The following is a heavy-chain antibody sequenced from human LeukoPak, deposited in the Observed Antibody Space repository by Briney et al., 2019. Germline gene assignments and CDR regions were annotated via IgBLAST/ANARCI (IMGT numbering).Heavy chain of an antibody. CDR2: IIPIFGTA. D-gene: IGHD5-18*01. J-gene: IGHJ4*02. V-gene: IGHV1-69*13. CDR3: AATWKYSYGYNNFDY. CDR1: GGTFSSYA. Sequence: SVKVSCKASGGTFSSYAISWVRQAPGQGLEWMGGIIPIFGTANYAQKFQGRVTITADESTSTAYMELSSLRSEDTAVYYCAATWKYSYGYNNFDYWGQGTLVTVSS.